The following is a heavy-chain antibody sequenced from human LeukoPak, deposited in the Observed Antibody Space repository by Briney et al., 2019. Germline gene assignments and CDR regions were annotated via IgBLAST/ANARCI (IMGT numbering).Heavy chain of an antibody. CDR2: TRPDGSFT. CDR1: GFTISNYW. V-gene: IGHV3-74*01. Sequence: GGSLRLSCAASGFTISNYWMYWVRQAPGQGLEWVSRTRPDGSFTTYADSVQGRFSISRDIAKNTLYLQMNTLRAEDTAVYYCARDLRASDHWGQGTLVTVSS. J-gene: IGHJ4*02. CDR3: ARDLRASDH.